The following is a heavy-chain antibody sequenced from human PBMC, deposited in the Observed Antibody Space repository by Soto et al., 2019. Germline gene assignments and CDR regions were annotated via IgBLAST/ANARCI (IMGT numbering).Heavy chain of an antibody. CDR3: ASMDV. CDR1: GSTFSSYT. CDR2: IIPILGIA. V-gene: IGHV1-69*02. Sequence: QVQLVQSGAEVKKPGSSVKVSCKASGSTFSSYTISWVRQAPGQGLEWMGRIIPILGIANYAQKFQGRVTTTAAKSTSTAYMELSSLRSEDTSVDYCASMDVWGQGTTVTVSS. J-gene: IGHJ6*02.